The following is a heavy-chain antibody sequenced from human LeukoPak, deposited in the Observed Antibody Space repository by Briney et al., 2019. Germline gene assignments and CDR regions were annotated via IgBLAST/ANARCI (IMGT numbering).Heavy chain of an antibody. CDR2: ISYDGSNE. D-gene: IGHD3-10*01. CDR3: AKGYYYGSGSFDY. V-gene: IGHV3-30*18. CDR1: GFTFSNYG. Sequence: GGSLRLSYAASGFTFSNYGMHWVRQAPGKGLEWVAVISYDGSNEYYADSVKGRFTISRDNSKNTLYLQMNSLRAEDTAVYYCAKGYYYGSGSFDYWGQGTLVTVSS. J-gene: IGHJ4*02.